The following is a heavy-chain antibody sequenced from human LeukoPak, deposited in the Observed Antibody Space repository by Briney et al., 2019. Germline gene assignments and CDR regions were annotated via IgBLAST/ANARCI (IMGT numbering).Heavy chain of an antibody. CDR1: GGSFSGYY. CDR3: ARQGSGTSYYYYTFPY. V-gene: IGHV4-34*01. Sequence: SETLSLTCAVYGGSFSGYYWSWIRQPPGKGLEWVGEINHSGNTNYNPSLKSRVTMSVDTSKNHFYLKLSSVTAADTAVYYCARQGSGTSYYYYTFPYWGQGTLVTVSS. J-gene: IGHJ4*02. D-gene: IGHD1-26*01. CDR2: INHSGNT.